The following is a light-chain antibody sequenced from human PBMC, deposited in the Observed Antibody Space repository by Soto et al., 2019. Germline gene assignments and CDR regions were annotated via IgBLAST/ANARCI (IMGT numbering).Light chain of an antibody. CDR3: QQYYQWPPYT. CDR1: QSVGNR. Sequence: EIVMTQSPATLSVSPGERVTLSCRASQSVGNRLAWYQQRPGQAPRLLIYSISTRASAVPGRFSGSGSGAEFTLTISSQQSEDFGVYYCQQYYQWPPYTFGQGTKLEI. CDR2: SIS. V-gene: IGKV3-15*01. J-gene: IGKJ2*01.